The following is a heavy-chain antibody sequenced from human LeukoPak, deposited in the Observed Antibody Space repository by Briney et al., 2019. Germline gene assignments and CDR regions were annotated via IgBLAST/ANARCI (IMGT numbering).Heavy chain of an antibody. D-gene: IGHD2/OR15-2a*01. Sequence: GASVKVSCKASGYIFTGYYMHWVRQAPGQGLEWMRWINPNSGGTNYAQKFQGRVTMTRDTSISTAYMELSRLRSDDTAVYYCARGPRLLRGWFDPWGQGTLVTVSS. V-gene: IGHV1-2*02. CDR2: INPNSGGT. CDR1: GYIFTGYY. CDR3: ARGPRLLRGWFDP. J-gene: IGHJ5*02.